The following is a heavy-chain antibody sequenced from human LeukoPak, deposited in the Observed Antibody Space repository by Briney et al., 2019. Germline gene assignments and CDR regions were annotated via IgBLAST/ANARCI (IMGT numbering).Heavy chain of an antibody. D-gene: IGHD6-6*01. CDR3: ARDWGVSARPGYMDV. CDR2: IYYSGST. CDR1: GGSISSSSYY. Sequence: SETLSLTCTVSGGSISSSSYYWSWIRQPPGKGLEWIGYIYYSGSTKYNPSLKSRVTISVDTSKNQFSLRLSSVTAADTAVYYCARDWGVSARPGYMDVWGKGTTVTVSS. J-gene: IGHJ6*03. V-gene: IGHV4-61*01.